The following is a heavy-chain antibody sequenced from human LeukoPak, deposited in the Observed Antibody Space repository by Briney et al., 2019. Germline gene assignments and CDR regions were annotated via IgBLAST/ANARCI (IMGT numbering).Heavy chain of an antibody. CDR3: VRDYSNFVQGD. Sequence: SETLSLTYTVSGDSISSSHYYWGWIRKSPGKGLEWIGSIYSGGETHYNPSLNSRVTIFLDTSKNRFSLNLISVTATDTAVYYCVRDYSNFVQGDWGQGTLVTVSS. CDR2: IYSGGET. V-gene: IGHV4-39*02. D-gene: IGHD4-11*01. CDR1: GDSISSSHYY. J-gene: IGHJ4*02.